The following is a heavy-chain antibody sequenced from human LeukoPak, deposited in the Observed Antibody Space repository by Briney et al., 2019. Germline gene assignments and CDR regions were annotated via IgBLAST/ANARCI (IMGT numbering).Heavy chain of an antibody. J-gene: IGHJ4*02. V-gene: IGHV4-59*08. CDR1: GGSISSYY. CDR3: ASSSGWYWLDY. CDR2: IYYSGST. D-gene: IGHD6-19*01. Sequence: PSETLSLTCTVSGGSISSYYWSWIRQPPGKGLGWIGYIYYSGSTNYNPSLKSRVTISVDTSKNQFSLKLSSVTAADTAVYYCASSSGWYWLDYWGQGTLVTVSS.